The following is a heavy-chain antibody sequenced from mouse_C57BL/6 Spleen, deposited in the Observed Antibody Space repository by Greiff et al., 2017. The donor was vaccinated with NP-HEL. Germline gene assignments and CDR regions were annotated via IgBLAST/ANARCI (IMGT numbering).Heavy chain of an antibody. CDR3: ARSGDLAGNPWFDY. D-gene: IGHD2-1*01. CDR1: GYTFTDYY. Sequence: EVQLQQSGPELVKPGASVKISCKASGYTFTDYYMNWVKQSHGKSLEWIGDINPNNGGTSYNQKFKGKATLTVDKSSSTAYMELRSLTSEDSAVYYGARSGDLAGNPWFDYWGQGTLVTVSA. V-gene: IGHV1-26*01. J-gene: IGHJ3*01. CDR2: INPNNGGT.